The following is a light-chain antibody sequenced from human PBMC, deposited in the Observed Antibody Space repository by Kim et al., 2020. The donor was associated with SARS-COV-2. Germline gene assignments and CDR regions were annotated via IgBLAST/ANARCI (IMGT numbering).Light chain of an antibody. Sequence: PEQRSPACATASQSVSNDLSGYQQNPGQAPRLLIYAASTRASGIPARFRGSGSGTACTLPISSLQSEYFAVYYCQQYNNWRYSFGQGTKLEI. V-gene: IGKV3-15*01. CDR3: QQYNNWRYS. J-gene: IGKJ2*03. CDR2: AAS. CDR1: QSVSND.